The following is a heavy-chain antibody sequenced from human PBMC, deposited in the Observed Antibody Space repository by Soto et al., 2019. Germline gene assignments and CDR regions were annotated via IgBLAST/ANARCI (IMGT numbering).Heavy chain of an antibody. J-gene: IGHJ6*02. CDR2: MAFDGSNK. CDR1: GFVFNNYS. D-gene: IGHD3-10*02. V-gene: IGHV3-30-3*01. Sequence: QVQLVESGGGVVRPGRSLRLSCAASGFVFNNYSMHWVRQAPGKGLEWVAIMAFDGSNKYTADSVKGRFTISRDNSKNILYLQMSSLRPEDTAVYFCARDRVPYVYFYYGMDVWGQGTTVIVSS. CDR3: ARDRVPYVYFYYGMDV.